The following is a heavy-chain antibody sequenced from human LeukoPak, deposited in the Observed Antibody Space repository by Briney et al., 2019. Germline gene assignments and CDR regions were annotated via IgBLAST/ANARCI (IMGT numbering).Heavy chain of an antibody. J-gene: IGHJ4*02. D-gene: IGHD1-20*01. CDR3: ARERWYNWNALDY. CDR1: GFTFDDHA. V-gene: IGHV3-74*01. CDR2: INSDGSST. Sequence: GGSLRLSCAASGFTFDDHAMHWVRQAPGKGLVWVSRINSDGSSTSYADSVKGRFTISRDNAKNTLYLQMNSLRAEDTAVYYCARERWYNWNALDYWGQGTLVTVSS.